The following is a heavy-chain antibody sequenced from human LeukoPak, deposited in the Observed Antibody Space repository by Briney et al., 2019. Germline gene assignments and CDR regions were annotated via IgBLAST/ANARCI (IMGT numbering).Heavy chain of an antibody. CDR3: SKGDHQAGSYSSWDS. CDR1: GFRFINYA. CDR2: ISSSAFGT. Sequence: PGGALSLSCAASGFRFINYAMSWVRQAPGEGLEWVSTISSSAFGTYYADSVRGRFTISRDNSKNTLYLQMNSLRAEDTAVYYCSKGDHQAGSYSSWDSWGQGTLVTVSS. J-gene: IGHJ4*02. D-gene: IGHD1-26*01. V-gene: IGHV3-23*01.